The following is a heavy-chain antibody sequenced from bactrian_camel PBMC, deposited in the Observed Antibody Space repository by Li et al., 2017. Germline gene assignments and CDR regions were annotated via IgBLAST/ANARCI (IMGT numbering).Heavy chain of an antibody. CDR3: AADQLYGTCRDVLDFPA. D-gene: IGHD7*01. CDR1: GHSRGSNC. CDR2: IYTGGGTT. J-gene: IGHJ4*01. V-gene: IGHV3S54*01. Sequence: HVQLVESGGGSVQTGGSLRLSCVVSGHSRGSNCVGWYRLPPGRAPAEREGIATIYTGGGTTYYDDSVKGRFIITRDKAKDLVYLQMNGLQPKDTGMYYCAADQLYGTCRDVLDFPARGQGTQVTVS.